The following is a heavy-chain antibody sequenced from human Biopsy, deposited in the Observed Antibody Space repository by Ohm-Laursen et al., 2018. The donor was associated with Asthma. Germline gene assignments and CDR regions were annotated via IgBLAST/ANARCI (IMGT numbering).Heavy chain of an antibody. J-gene: IGHJ6*02. D-gene: IGHD6-19*01. CDR1: GGTFSNFA. Sequence: ASVKVSCKVPGGTFSNFAISWVRQAPGQGLEWLGGIMTVFGKTNFAQKFQGRVTITADESTSTAYMEVTSLRSEDTAIYYCARCQVGYSSGWSLLLKKIYYSGMDVWGQGTAVTVSS. V-gene: IGHV1-69*13. CDR3: ARCQVGYSSGWSLLLKKIYYSGMDV. CDR2: IMTVFGKT.